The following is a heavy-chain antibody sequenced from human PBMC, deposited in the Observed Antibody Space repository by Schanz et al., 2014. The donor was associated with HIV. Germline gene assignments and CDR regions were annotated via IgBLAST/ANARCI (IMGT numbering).Heavy chain of an antibody. CDR3: ARGALYYYDSTGYYHLDY. CDR1: GDTFSSYG. D-gene: IGHD3-22*01. V-gene: IGHV1-18*01. Sequence: QVQLVQSGAEVKKPGSSVKVSCKASGDTFSSYGLSWVRQAPGQGLEWMGWISVYHNKTNYAQKLQGRVTMTTDTSTSTAYMELRSLRSDDTAVYYCARGALYYYDSTGYYHLDYWGQGTLVTVSS. CDR2: ISVYHNKT. J-gene: IGHJ4*02.